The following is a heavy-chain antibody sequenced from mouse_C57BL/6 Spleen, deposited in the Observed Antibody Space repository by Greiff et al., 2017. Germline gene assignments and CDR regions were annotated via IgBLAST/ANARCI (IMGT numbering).Heavy chain of an antibody. CDR3: ARSYYGRDFDY. V-gene: IGHV1-80*01. CDR1: GYAFSSYW. D-gene: IGHD1-1*01. Sequence: QVQLKQSGAELVKPGASVKISCKASGYAFSSYWMNWVKQRPGKGLEWIGQIYPGDGDTNYNGKFKGKATLTADKSSSTAYMQLSSLTSEDSAVYFCARSYYGRDFDYWGQGTTLTVSS. J-gene: IGHJ2*01. CDR2: IYPGDGDT.